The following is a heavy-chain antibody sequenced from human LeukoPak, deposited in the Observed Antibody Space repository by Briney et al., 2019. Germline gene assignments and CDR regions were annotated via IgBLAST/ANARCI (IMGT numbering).Heavy chain of an antibody. D-gene: IGHD2-2*01. Sequence: GGSLRLSCAASGFTFDDYAMHWVRQAPGKGLEWVSGISWNSGSIGCADSVKGRFTIARDNAKNSLYLQMNSLRAEDTALYYCAKGGYCSSTSCYFDYWGQGTLVTVSS. CDR2: ISWNSGSI. CDR3: AKGGYCSSTSCYFDY. CDR1: GFTFDDYA. V-gene: IGHV3-9*01. J-gene: IGHJ4*02.